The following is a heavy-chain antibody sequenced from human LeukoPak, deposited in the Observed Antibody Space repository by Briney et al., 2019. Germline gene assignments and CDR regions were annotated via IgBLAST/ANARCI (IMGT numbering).Heavy chain of an antibody. D-gene: IGHD5-12*01. CDR1: GFTFSSYW. CDR2: IKQDGSEK. J-gene: IGHJ4*02. CDR3: ARGGYSGYDFNDY. Sequence: GGSLRLSCAASGFTFSSYWMSWVRQAPGKGLEWVAIIKQDGSEKYYVDSVKGRFTISRDNAKNSLYLQMNSLRAEDTAVYYCARGGYSGYDFNDYWGQGTLVTVSS. V-gene: IGHV3-7*01.